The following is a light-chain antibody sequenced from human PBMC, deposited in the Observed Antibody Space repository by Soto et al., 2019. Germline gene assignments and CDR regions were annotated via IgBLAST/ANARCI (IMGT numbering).Light chain of an antibody. CDR1: TSNIGSNI. CDR3: AAWDDSLNGLV. CDR2: DNN. J-gene: IGLJ3*02. V-gene: IGLV1-44*01. Sequence: HSALTQPPSASGTPGQRITISCSGRTSNIGSNIVAWYQHLPGTAPKLLIYDNNQRPSGVPDRFFGSKSGTSASLAISGLQPDDESHYYCAAWDDSLNGLVFGGGTKVTVL.